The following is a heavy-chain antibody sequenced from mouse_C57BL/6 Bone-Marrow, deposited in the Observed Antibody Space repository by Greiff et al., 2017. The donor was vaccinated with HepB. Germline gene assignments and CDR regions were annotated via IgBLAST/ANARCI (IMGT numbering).Heavy chain of an antibody. CDR1: GYAFSSYW. J-gene: IGHJ3*01. CDR2: IYPGDGDT. V-gene: IGHV1-80*01. Sequence: VQLQQSGAELVKPGASVKISCKASGYAFSSYWMNWVKQRPGKGLEWIGQIYPGDGDTNYNGKFKGKATLTADKSSSTAYMQLSSLTSEDAAVYFCARSKDYDAWFAYWGQGTLVTVSA. D-gene: IGHD2-4*01. CDR3: ARSKDYDAWFAY.